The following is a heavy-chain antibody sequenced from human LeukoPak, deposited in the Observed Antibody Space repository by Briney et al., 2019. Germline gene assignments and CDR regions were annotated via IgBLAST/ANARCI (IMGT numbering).Heavy chain of an antibody. CDR2: ISYDGSNK. Sequence: PGGSLRLSCAASGFTFSSYAMHWVRQAPGKGLEWVAVISYDGSNKYYADSVKGRFTISRDNSKNTLYLQMNSLRAEDAAVYYCARAPYESSGYTSFQHWGQGTLVTVSS. CDR1: GFTFSSYA. J-gene: IGHJ1*01. V-gene: IGHV3-30-3*01. CDR3: ARAPYESSGYTSFQH. D-gene: IGHD3-22*01.